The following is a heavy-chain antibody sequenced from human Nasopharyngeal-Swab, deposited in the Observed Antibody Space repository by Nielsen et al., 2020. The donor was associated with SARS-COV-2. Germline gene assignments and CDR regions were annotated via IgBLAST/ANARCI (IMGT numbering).Heavy chain of an antibody. CDR3: ARGPGDDMDV. Sequence: WMRRPPGRGLEWVAVISYDGSNKYCADCVKGRFTISRDNSKNTLYLQMNSLRAEDTAVYYCARGPGDDMDVWGQGTTVTVSS. J-gene: IGHJ6*02. V-gene: IGHV3-30-3*01. CDR2: ISYDGSNK. D-gene: IGHD3-10*01.